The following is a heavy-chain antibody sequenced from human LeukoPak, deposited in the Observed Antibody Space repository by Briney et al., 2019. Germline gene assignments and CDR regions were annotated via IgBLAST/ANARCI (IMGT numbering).Heavy chain of an antibody. CDR1: GGTFKRYS. CDR2: IIPILGIA. V-gene: IGHV1-69*04. Sequence: SVNVSCKAWGGTFKRYSISWGGRAPGQGLEWMGRIIPILGIAKYAQKFQGRVTITADKSTSTAYMELSSLRSEDTAVYYCARDPSIAVAGLFDYWRQGTLVTVSS. D-gene: IGHD6-19*01. CDR3: ARDPSIAVAGLFDY. J-gene: IGHJ4*02.